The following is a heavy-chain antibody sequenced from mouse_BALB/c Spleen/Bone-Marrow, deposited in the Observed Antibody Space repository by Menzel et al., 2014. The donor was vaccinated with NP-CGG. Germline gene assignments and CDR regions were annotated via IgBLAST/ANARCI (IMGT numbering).Heavy chain of an antibody. Sequence: TFTSYTMHWVKQRPGQGLEWIGYINPSSGYTNYNQKFKDKATLTADKSTSAAYLQLSSLTSEDSAVYYCARVYGNYDAMDYWGQGTSVTVSS. J-gene: IGHJ4*01. CDR3: ARVYGNYDAMDY. V-gene: IGHV1S26*01. CDR2: INPSSGYT. D-gene: IGHD2-1*01. CDR1: TFTSYT.